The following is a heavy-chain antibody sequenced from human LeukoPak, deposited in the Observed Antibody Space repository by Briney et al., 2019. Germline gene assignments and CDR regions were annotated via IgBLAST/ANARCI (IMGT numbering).Heavy chain of an antibody. V-gene: IGHV3-21*01. J-gene: IGHJ4*02. CDR1: GFTFSRYT. CDR2: ISSSSSYI. D-gene: IGHD1-14*01. CDR3: AGAPRNRPLRYRTEYYFDY. Sequence: PGGSLRLSCAASGFTFSRYTMNWVRQAPGKGLEWVSSISSSSSYIYYADSVKGRFTISRDNAQNSLYLQMNSLRAEDTAVYYCAGAPRNRPLRYRTEYYFDYWGQGTLVTVSS.